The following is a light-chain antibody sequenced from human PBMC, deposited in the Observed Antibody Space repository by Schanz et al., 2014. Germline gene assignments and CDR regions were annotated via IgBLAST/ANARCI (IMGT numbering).Light chain of an antibody. CDR2: DVT. V-gene: IGLV2-14*02. CDR1: SSDVGSYNL. CDR3: NSYTSSSTLWV. J-gene: IGLJ3*02. Sequence: QSALTQPASVSGSPGQSITISCTGTSSDVGSYNLVSWYQQHPGKAPKLMIYDVTYRPSGVSNRFSGSKSGNTASLTISGLQAEDEADYYCNSYTSSSTLWVFGGGTKLTVL.